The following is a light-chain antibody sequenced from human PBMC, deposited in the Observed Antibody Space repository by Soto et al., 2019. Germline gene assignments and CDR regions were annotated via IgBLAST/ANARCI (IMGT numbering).Light chain of an antibody. V-gene: IGLV2-14*03. Sequence: QSVLTQPASMSGSPGQSITISCTGTSGDVGFYDLVSWYQQHPGKVPRLIIYGVTKRPSGVSHRFSGSKSGNTASLTISGLQVEDEADYSCASYTGSSTYVFGGGTKLTVL. CDR3: ASYTGSSTYV. CDR1: SGDVGFYDL. CDR2: GVT. J-gene: IGLJ3*02.